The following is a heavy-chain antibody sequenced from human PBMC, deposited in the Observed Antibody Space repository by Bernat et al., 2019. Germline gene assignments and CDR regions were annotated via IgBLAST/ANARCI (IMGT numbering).Heavy chain of an antibody. Sequence: QVQLQQWGAGLLKPSETLSLTCAVYGGSFSGYYWSWIRQPPGKGLEWIGEINHSGSTNYNPSLKSRVTISVDTSKNQFSLKLSSVTAADTAVYYCARGGYYYGSGSYYRAKNFDYWGQGTTVTVPS. CDR1: GGSFSGYY. D-gene: IGHD3-10*01. J-gene: IGHJ4*03. CDR3: ARGGYYYGSGSYYRAKNFDY. CDR2: INHSGST. V-gene: IGHV4-34*01.